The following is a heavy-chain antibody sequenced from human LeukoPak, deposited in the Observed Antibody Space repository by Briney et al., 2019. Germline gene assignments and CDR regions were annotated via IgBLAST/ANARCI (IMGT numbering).Heavy chain of an antibody. V-gene: IGHV3-21*04. CDR1: GFTFSSYN. J-gene: IGHJ5*02. Sequence: PGGSLRLSCAASGFTFSSYNMNWVRQAPGKGLEWVSSITSDSRYMYYADSVKGRFTISRDNVMNSLYLQMNSLRPEDTALYYCVKDRRNPYRPEGPFDPWGQGTLVTVSS. D-gene: IGHD1-14*01. CDR3: VKDRRNPYRPEGPFDP. CDR2: ITSDSRYM.